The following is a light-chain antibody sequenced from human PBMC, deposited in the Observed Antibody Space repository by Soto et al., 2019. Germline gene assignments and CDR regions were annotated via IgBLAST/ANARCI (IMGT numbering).Light chain of an antibody. CDR3: QQYNTYSRT. CDR1: QSINTW. J-gene: IGKJ1*01. V-gene: IGKV1-5*03. CDR2: EAS. Sequence: DIHMTQSPSTLSASVGDRVTITCRASQSINTWLAWYQQKPGEAPRLLIYEASTLEMGVPSRFSGSGSGTEFTLTISCLQPDDFATYYCQQYNTYSRTFGQGTKVEVK.